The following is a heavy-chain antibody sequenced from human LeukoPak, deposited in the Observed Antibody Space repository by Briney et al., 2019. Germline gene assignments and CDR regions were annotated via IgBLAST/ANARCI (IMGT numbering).Heavy chain of an antibody. J-gene: IGHJ4*02. CDR1: GYTLTTYW. Sequence: GESLKISCKGSGYTLTTYWIGWVRQMPGKGLEWMGIIYPSDSDTRYSPSFQGQVTISVDKSINTAYLQWSSLKASDTAMYYCARLPTIVGATLDYWGQGTLVTVSS. D-gene: IGHD1-26*01. CDR3: ARLPTIVGATLDY. V-gene: IGHV5-51*01. CDR2: IYPSDSDT.